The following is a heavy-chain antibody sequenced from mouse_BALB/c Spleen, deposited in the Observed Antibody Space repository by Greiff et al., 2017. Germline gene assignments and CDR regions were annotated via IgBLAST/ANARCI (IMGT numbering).Heavy chain of an antibody. D-gene: IGHD2-4*01. CDR3: ATYYDYDEGAY. J-gene: IGHJ3*01. CDR1: GFTFSSYA. V-gene: IGHV5-9-4*01. CDR2: ISSGGSYT. Sequence: EVQGVESGGGLVKPGGSLKLSCAASGFTFSSYAMSWVRQSPEKRLEWVAEISSGGSYTYYPDTVTGRFTISRDNAKNTLYLEMSSLRSEDTAMYYCATYYDYDEGAYWGQGTLVTVSA.